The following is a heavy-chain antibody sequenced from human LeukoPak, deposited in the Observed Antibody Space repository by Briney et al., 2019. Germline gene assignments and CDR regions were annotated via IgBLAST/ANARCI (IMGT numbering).Heavy chain of an antibody. J-gene: IGHJ3*01. D-gene: IGHD3-10*01. Sequence: SGGSLRLSCAASGFTFSTYALHWVRQAPGKGLEWLAAIAYDGSKEYYPDSVKGRFTISRDNSKNTLYLQLNSLRAEDRAVYYCAREGSGRTAYNDGLDVWGQGKMVTVSS. CDR1: GFTFSTYA. CDR3: AREGSGRTAYNDGLDV. CDR2: IAYDGSKE. V-gene: IGHV3-30*14.